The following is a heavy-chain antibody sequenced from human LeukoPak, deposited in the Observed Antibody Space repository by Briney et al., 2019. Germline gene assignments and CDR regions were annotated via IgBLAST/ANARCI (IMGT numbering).Heavy chain of an antibody. CDR3: ARGGSSTVDY. CDR1: GYTFTSHD. V-gene: IGHV1-8*01. D-gene: IGHD6-13*01. J-gene: IGHJ4*02. CDR2: MNPNSGNT. Sequence: GASVKVSCKASGYTFTSHDINWVRQATGQGLEWMGWMNPNSGNTGYAQKFQGRVTMTRSTSMSTAYMELSSLSFEDTAVYYCARGGSSTVDYWGQGTLVTVSS.